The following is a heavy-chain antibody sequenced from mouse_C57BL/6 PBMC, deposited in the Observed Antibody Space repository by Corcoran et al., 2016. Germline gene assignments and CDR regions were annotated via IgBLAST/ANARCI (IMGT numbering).Heavy chain of an antibody. CDR3: ARRDYYDAMDY. D-gene: IGHD2-4*01. V-gene: IGHV1-26*01. CDR2: INPNNGGT. J-gene: IGHJ4*01. CDR1: GYTFTDYY. Sequence: EVQLQQSGPELVKPGASVKISCKASGYTFTDYYMNWVKQSHGKSLEWIGDINPNNGGTSYNQKFKGKATLTVDKSSSTAYMELRSLTSEDSAVYYCARRDYYDAMDYWGQGTSVTVSS.